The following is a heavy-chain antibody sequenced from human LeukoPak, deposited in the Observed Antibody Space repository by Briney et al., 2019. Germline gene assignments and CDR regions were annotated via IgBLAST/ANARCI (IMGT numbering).Heavy chain of an antibody. CDR1: GFTFSDYG. Sequence: PGGSLRLSCAASGFTFSDYGMSWVRQAPGKGLEWVSTIINSGGSTYYADSVKGRFTISRDNSKNTLYLQMNSLRAEDTAVYYCASSWFGELTWGQGTLVTVSS. D-gene: IGHD3-10*01. CDR3: ASSWFGELT. J-gene: IGHJ5*02. CDR2: IINSGGST. V-gene: IGHV3-23*01.